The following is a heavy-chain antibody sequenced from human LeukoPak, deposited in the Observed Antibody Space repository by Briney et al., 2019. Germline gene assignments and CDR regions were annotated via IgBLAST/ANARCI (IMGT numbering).Heavy chain of an antibody. V-gene: IGHV1-18*01. J-gene: IGHJ4*02. CDR1: GCTFTSYG. Sequence: ASVKDSCKASGCTFTSYGISWVRQAPGQGLEWMGWISAYNGNTNYAQKLQGRVTMTTDTSTSTAYMELRSLRSDDTAVYYCARYDGAGSGYDLGQLDYWGQGTLVTVSS. CDR3: ARYDGAGSGYDLGQLDY. D-gene: IGHD5-12*01. CDR2: ISAYNGNT.